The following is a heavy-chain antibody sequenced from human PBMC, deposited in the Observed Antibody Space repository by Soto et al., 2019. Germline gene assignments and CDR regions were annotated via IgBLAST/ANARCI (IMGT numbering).Heavy chain of an antibody. CDR3: ASRSSGSDFDY. D-gene: IGHD6-19*01. Sequence: EVQLLESGGGLVQPGGSLRLSCAASGFTFSSYAMNWVRQAPGKGLEWVSVISGSGDSTYYADSVKGRFTISKDNSKNTLYLQMNSLRAEDTAVYYCASRSSGSDFDYWGQGTLITVSS. J-gene: IGHJ4*02. CDR1: GFTFSSYA. CDR2: ISGSGDST. V-gene: IGHV3-23*01.